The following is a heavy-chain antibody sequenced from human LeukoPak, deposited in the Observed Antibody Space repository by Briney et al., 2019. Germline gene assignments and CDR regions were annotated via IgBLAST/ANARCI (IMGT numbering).Heavy chain of an antibody. CDR2: IYSGGST. CDR1: GFTVSSNY. Sequence: PGGSLRLSCAASGFTVSSNYMSWVRQAPGKGLEWVSVIYSGGSTYYADSVKGRFTISRDDSKDTVYLQMNSLRAEDTADYYCARDLSTHYTVDYWGQGTLVIVSS. D-gene: IGHD3-3*01. V-gene: IGHV3-53*05. J-gene: IGHJ4*02. CDR3: ARDLSTHYTVDY.